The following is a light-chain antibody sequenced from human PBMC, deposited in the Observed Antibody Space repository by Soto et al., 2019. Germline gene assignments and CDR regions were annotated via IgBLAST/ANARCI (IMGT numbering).Light chain of an antibody. J-gene: IGKJ1*01. CDR3: QQYYSVPPT. Sequence: VLYSSNNKNYLAWYQQKPGQPPKLLIYWASTRESGVPDRFSGSGSGTDFTLTISSLQAEDVAVYYCQQYYSVPPTFGQGTKVDIK. CDR1: VLYSSNNKNY. V-gene: IGKV4-1*01. CDR2: WAS.